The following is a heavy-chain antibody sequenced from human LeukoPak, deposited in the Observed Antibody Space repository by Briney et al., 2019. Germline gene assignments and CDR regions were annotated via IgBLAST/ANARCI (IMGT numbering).Heavy chain of an antibody. Sequence: HPGGSLRLSCEASGFTFNIHWMNWGRQAPRKGVEWLANIRPDGSEKVYVDSVRGGFTISRDNTKNSVYLQMNNLRSEDSAVYYCSGRSGFSRIYWGQGIRVTVSS. CDR3: SGRSGFSRIY. V-gene: IGHV3-7*01. J-gene: IGHJ4*02. D-gene: IGHD6-25*01. CDR1: GFTFNIHW. CDR2: IRPDGSEK.